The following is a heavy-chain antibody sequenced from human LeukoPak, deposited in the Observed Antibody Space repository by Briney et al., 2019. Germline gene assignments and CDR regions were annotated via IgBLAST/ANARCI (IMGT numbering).Heavy chain of an antibody. CDR3: ARGPSRIAVAGMREFDY. J-gene: IGHJ4*02. D-gene: IGHD6-19*01. CDR2: ISYDGSNK. CDR1: GFTFSSYA. Sequence: GGSLRLSCAASGFTFSSYAMHWVRQAPGKGLEWVAVISYDGSNKYYADSVKGRFTISRDNSKNTLYLQMNSLRAEDTAVYYCARGPSRIAVAGMREFDYWGQGTLVTVSS. V-gene: IGHV3-30-3*01.